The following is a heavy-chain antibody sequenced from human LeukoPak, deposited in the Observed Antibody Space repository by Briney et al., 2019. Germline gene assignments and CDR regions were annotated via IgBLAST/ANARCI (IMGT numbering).Heavy chain of an antibody. V-gene: IGHV4-38-2*02. CDR2: TYHSGST. CDR3: ASPGSGYYTAFDI. J-gene: IGHJ3*02. Sequence: SETLSLTCTVSGYSISSGYYWGWIRQPPGKGLEWIGSTYHSGSTYYNPSLKSRVTISVDTSKNQFSLKLSSVTAADTAVYYCASPGSGYYTAFDIWGQGTMVTVSS. D-gene: IGHD3-22*01. CDR1: GYSISSGYY.